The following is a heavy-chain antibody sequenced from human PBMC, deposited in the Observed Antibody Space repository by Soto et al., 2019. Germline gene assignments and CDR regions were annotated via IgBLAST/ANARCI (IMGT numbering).Heavy chain of an antibody. J-gene: IGHJ1*01. Sequence: SETLSLTCTAAGGAFSSSTYYLGWVRQPPGKGREGIGTSYYSGSTYYNTSLKSRVTISVDTSKNQFSLTLSSVTAADTAVYYCARGRGWYSAEYFQHWGQGTLVTVSS. D-gene: IGHD6-19*01. CDR2: SYYSGST. CDR1: GGAFSSSTYY. CDR3: ARGRGWYSAEYFQH. V-gene: IGHV4-39*01.